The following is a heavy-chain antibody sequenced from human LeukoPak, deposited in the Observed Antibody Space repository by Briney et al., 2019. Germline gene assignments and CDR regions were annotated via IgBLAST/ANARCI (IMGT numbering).Heavy chain of an antibody. Sequence: GRSLRLSCAASGFTFSSYAMSWVRQAPGRGLEWVSVISASDAIYYPDSVKGRFTISRDNSKNTLYLQMNSRRVEDTAVYYCAKESGYSSGYFDYWGQGSLVTVSS. CDR2: ISASDAI. CDR1: GFTFSSYA. D-gene: IGHD6-19*01. V-gene: IGHV3-23*01. CDR3: AKESGYSSGYFDY. J-gene: IGHJ4*02.